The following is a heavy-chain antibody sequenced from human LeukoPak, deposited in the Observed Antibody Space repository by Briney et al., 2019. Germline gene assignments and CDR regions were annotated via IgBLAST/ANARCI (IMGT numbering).Heavy chain of an antibody. D-gene: IGHD3-9*01. CDR2: INPNSGGT. V-gene: IGHV1-2*02. Sequence: ASVKVSRKASGYTFTGYYMHWVRQAPGQGLEWMGWINPNSGGTNYAQKFQGRVTMTRDTPISTAYMELSRLRSDDTAVYYCARASGDILTGYSSYFDYWGQGTLVTVSS. CDR1: GYTFTGYY. J-gene: IGHJ4*02. CDR3: ARASGDILTGYSSYFDY.